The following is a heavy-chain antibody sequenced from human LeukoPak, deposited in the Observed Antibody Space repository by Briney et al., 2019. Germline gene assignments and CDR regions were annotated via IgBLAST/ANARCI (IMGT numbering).Heavy chain of an antibody. CDR2: INPNSGGT. CDR3: ARGPLGATTPFDY. CDR1: GYTFTGYY. Sequence: ASVKVSCKAYGYTFTGYYMHWVRQAPGQGLEWMGWINPNSGGTNYAQKFQGWVTMTRDTSISTAYMELSRLRSDDTAVYYCARGPLGATTPFDYWGQGTLVTVSS. J-gene: IGHJ4*02. D-gene: IGHD1-26*01. V-gene: IGHV1-2*04.